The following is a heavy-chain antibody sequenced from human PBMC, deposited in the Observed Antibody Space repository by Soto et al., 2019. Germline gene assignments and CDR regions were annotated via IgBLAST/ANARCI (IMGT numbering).Heavy chain of an antibody. V-gene: IGHV1-18*01. J-gene: IGHJ6*03. D-gene: IGHD3-3*01. CDR1: GYTFTSYG. CDR2: ISAYNGNT. Sequence: ASVKVSCKASGYTFTSYGISWVRQAPGQGLEWMGWISAYNGNTNYAQKLQGRVTMTTDTSTSTAYMELRSLRSDDTAVYYCARVDHYDFWSGYPRDPYYYYYMDVWGKGTTVTVSS. CDR3: ARVDHYDFWSGYPRDPYYYYYMDV.